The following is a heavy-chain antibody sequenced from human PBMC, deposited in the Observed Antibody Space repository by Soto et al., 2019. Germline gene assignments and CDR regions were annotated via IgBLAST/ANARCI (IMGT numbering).Heavy chain of an antibody. CDR1: GGSISSGGYY. J-gene: IGHJ4*02. Sequence: QVQLQESGPGLVKPSQTLSLTCTVSGGSISSGGYYWSWIRQHTGKGLEWIGYIYYSGSTYSNPFLKSRVTISVDTSKNQFALKLSSVTAADTAVYYCARTSMVRGVYFDYCGQGTLVTVSS. CDR2: IYYSGST. CDR3: ARTSMVRGVYFDY. V-gene: IGHV4-31*03. D-gene: IGHD3-10*01.